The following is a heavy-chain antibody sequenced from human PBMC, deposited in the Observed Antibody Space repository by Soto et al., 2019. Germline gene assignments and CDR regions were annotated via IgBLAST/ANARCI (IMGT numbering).Heavy chain of an antibody. D-gene: IGHD3-10*02. J-gene: IGHJ6*02. CDR1: GGTFSSYA. CDR2: IIPIFGTA. CDR3: ARVNVRGVIISYYYGMDV. Sequence: ASVKVSCKASGGTFSSYAISWVRQAPGQGLEWMGGIIPIFGTANYAQKFQGRVTITADESTSTAYMELSSLRSEDTAVYYCARVNVRGVIISYYYGMDVWGQGTTVTVSS. V-gene: IGHV1-69*13.